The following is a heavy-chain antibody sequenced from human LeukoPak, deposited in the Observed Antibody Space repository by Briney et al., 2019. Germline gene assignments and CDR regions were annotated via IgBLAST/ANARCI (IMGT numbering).Heavy chain of an antibody. D-gene: IGHD3-3*01. CDR1: GGSFSGYY. V-gene: IGHV4-34*01. CDR3: AVTRYDFWSGYKGWFDP. Sequence: SGTLSLTCAVYGGSFSGYYWSWIRQPPGKGLEWIGEINHSGSTNYNPSLKSRVTISVNTSKNQFSLKLSSVTAADPAVYSWAVTRYDFWSGYKGWFDPWGQGTLVTVSS. CDR2: INHSGST. J-gene: IGHJ5*02.